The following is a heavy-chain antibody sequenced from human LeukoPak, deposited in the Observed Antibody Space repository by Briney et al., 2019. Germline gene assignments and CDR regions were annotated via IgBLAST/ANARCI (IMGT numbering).Heavy chain of an antibody. D-gene: IGHD6-13*01. V-gene: IGHV7-4-1*02. CDR3: ARKIAAADL. CDR2: INTNTGNP. J-gene: IGHJ4*02. CDR1: VCTFTNYA. Sequence: ASVNVSRKASVCTFTNYAINWLRPAPGQGLEWMGWINTNTGNPTYAQGFTGHFVFSLDTSGSTAYLQISSLKAEDTAVYYCARKIAAADLWGQGTLVTVSS.